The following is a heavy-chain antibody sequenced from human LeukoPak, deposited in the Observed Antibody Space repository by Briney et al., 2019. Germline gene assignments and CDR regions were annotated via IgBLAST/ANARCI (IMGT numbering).Heavy chain of an antibody. CDR1: GGSISSSSYY. CDR3: ARDLLRTGLNWFDP. Sequence: SETLSLTCTVSGGSISSSSYYWSWIRQPPGKGLEWIGYIYYSGSTNYNPSLKSRVTISVDTSKNQFSLKLSSVTAADTAVYYCARDLLRTGLNWFDPWGQGTLVTVSS. CDR2: IYYSGST. J-gene: IGHJ5*02. D-gene: IGHD3/OR15-3a*01. V-gene: IGHV4-61*01.